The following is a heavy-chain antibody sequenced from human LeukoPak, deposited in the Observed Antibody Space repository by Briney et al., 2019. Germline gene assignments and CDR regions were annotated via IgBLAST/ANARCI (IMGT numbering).Heavy chain of an antibody. J-gene: IGHJ4*02. D-gene: IGHD3-10*01. CDR3: ATVSPRYYYGSGNDY. V-gene: IGHV1-24*01. CDR1: GYTLTELS. Sequence: ASVKLSCKVSGYTLTELSMHWVRQAPGKGLEWMGGFDPEDGETIYAQKFQGRVTMTEDTSTDTAYMELSSLRSEDTAVYYCATVSPRYYYGSGNDYWGQGTLVTVSS. CDR2: FDPEDGET.